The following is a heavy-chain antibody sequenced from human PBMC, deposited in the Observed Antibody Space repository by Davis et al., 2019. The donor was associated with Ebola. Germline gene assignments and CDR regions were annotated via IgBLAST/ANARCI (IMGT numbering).Heavy chain of an antibody. CDR1: GGSFSGYY. Sequence: MPSETLSPTCAVYGGSFSGYYWSWIRQPPGKGLEWIGEINHSGSTNYNPSLKSRVTISVDTSKNQFSLKLSSVTAADTAVYYCARGGVDSSSNWFDPWGQGTLVTVSS. CDR3: ARGGVDSSSNWFDP. J-gene: IGHJ5*02. V-gene: IGHV4-34*01. D-gene: IGHD6-19*01. CDR2: INHSGST.